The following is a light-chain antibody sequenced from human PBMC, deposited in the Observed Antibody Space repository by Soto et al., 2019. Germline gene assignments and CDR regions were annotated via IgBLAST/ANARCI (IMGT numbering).Light chain of an antibody. Sequence: QAVLTQPPSVSGAPGQRVTISCTGSSSNIGAGHDVHWYQQLPGIAPKLLIYGNTNRPSGVPDRFSGSKFGTSASLAITGLQAEDEADYYCQSYDSSLRVFGGGTKLTVL. CDR3: QSYDSSLRV. CDR1: SSNIGAGHD. J-gene: IGLJ2*01. CDR2: GNT. V-gene: IGLV1-40*01.